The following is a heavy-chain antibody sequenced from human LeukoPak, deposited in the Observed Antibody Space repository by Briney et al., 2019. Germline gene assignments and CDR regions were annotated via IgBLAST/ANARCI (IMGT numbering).Heavy chain of an antibody. CDR3: AREVCSGGSCYATDY. V-gene: IGHV1-46*01. J-gene: IGHJ4*02. CDR1: GYTFTRYY. CDR2: INPSGGST. Sequence: GASVKVSCKASGYTFTRYYMHWERQAPGQGLEWMGIINPSGGSTSYAQKFQGRVTMTRDTSTSTVYMELSSLRSEDTAVYYCAREVCSGGSCYATDYWGQGTLVTVSS. D-gene: IGHD2-15*01.